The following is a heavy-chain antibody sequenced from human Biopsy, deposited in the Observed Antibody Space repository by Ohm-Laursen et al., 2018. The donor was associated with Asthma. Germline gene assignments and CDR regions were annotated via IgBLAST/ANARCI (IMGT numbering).Heavy chain of an antibody. CDR3: SRNKIEDGIYFDN. CDR1: GGYLTGHY. J-gene: IGHJ4*02. V-gene: IGHV4-34*01. Sequence: PSDTLSLTCTVYGGYLTGHYWNWIRQPPGKGLEWIGEIDQSGYTNYNPSLKSRVTMSVDPSKNQFSPKLSSVTAADTAVYYCSRNKIEDGIYFDNWGQGTLVTVSS. CDR2: IDQSGYT. D-gene: IGHD5-24*01.